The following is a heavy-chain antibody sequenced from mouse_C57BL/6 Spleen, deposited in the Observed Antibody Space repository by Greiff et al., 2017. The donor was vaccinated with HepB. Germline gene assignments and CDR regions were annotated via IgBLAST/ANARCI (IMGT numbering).Heavy chain of an antibody. V-gene: IGHV5-9-1*02. J-gene: IGHJ4*01. CDR1: GFTFSSYA. CDR2: ISSGGDYI. Sequence: EVHLVESGEGLVKPGGSLKLSCAASGFTFSSYAMSWVRQTPEKRLEWVAYISSGGDYIYYADTVKGRFTISRDNARNTLYLQMSSLKSEDTAMYYCTRDGSSYYYAMDYWGQGTSVTVSS. CDR3: TRDGSSYYYAMDY. D-gene: IGHD1-1*01.